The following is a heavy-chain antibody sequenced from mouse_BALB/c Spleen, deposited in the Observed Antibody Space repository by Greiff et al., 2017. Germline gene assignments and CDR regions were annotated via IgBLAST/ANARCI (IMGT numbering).Heavy chain of an antibody. Sequence: EVKLVESGGGLVKPGGSLKLSCAASGFTFSSYTMSWVRQTPEKRLEWVATISSGGSYTYYPDSVKGRFTISRDNAKNTLYLQMSSLKSEDTAMYYCTREGDYDYDDYAMDYWGQGTSVTVSS. J-gene: IGHJ4*01. D-gene: IGHD2-4*01. CDR2: ISSGGSYT. V-gene: IGHV5-6-4*01. CDR1: GFTFSSYT. CDR3: TREGDYDYDDYAMDY.